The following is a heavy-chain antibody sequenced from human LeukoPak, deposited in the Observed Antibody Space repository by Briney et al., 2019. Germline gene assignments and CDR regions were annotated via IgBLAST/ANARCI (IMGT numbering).Heavy chain of an antibody. J-gene: IGHJ3*02. V-gene: IGHV3-11*04. D-gene: IGHD2-21*02. Sequence: GGSLRLSCAASGFTFSDYYMSWIRQAPGKGLEWVSYISSSGSTTYYADSVKGRFTISRDNAKNSLYLQMNSLRAEDTAVYYCARDSGSSELAYCGGDCYHDAFDIWGQGTMVTVSS. CDR2: ISSSGSTT. CDR3: ARDSGSSELAYCGGDCYHDAFDI. CDR1: GFTFSDYY.